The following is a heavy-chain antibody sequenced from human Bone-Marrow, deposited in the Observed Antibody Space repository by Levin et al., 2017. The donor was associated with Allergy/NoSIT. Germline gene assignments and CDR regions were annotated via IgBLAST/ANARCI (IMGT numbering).Heavy chain of an antibody. Sequence: SGGSLRLYCAASGVDLSSHDMYWVRQGSGKSLEWVSTIGTAGDTYYADSVKGRFTVSREDAKNSVNLQMNSLRVGDTAVYYCARDKLPGGCTSGLCSMDVWGQGTTVTVSS. CDR2: IGTAGDT. V-gene: IGHV3-13*01. J-gene: IGHJ6*02. CDR1: GVDLSSHD. CDR3: ARDKLPGGCTSGLCSMDV. D-gene: IGHD2-8*01.